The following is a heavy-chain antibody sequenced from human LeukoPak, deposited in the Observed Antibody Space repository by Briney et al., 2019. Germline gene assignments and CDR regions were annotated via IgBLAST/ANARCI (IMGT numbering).Heavy chain of an antibody. J-gene: IGHJ4*02. V-gene: IGHV3-21*01. CDR1: GFTFSSYS. CDR2: ISSSSSYI. D-gene: IGHD3-22*01. CDR3: ARDYYDSSGYYASSSFLDY. Sequence: GGSLRLSCAASGFTFSSYSMNWVRQAPGKGLEWVSSISSSSSYIYYADTVKGRFTISRDNAKNSLYLQMNSLRAEDTAVYYCARDYYDSSGYYASSSFLDYWGQGTLVTVSS.